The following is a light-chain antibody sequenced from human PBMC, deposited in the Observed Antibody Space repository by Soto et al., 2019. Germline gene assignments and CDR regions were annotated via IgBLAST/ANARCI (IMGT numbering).Light chain of an antibody. V-gene: IGLV2-8*01. CDR1: NSD. CDR2: EVT. Sequence: QSVLTQPPSASGSPGQSVTISCTGTNSDVSWHQPPPGKAPKLVIYEVTTRPSGVPDGFSGSKSDNAAALTISRLQAEDEAGYYCSSYAGSKNLLFVGGTKLTVL. CDR3: SSYAGSKNLL. J-gene: IGLJ2*01.